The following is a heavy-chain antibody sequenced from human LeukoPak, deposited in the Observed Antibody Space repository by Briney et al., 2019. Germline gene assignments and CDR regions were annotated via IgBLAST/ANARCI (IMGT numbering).Heavy chain of an antibody. CDR3: AKDQEGYCSSTSCYPTFDY. J-gene: IGHJ4*02. CDR2: ISGSSGTI. V-gene: IGHV3-48*01. Sequence: GGSLRLSCAASGFTFTTYSMNWVRQAPGKGLEWVSYISGSSGTIFYADSVKGRFTISRDNAKNSLYLQMNSLRAEDTAVYYCAKDQEGYCSSTSCYPTFDYWGQGTLVTVSS. D-gene: IGHD2-2*01. CDR1: GFTFTTYS.